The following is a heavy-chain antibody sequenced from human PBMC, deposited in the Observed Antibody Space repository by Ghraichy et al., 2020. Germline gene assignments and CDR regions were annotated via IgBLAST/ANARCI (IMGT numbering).Heavy chain of an antibody. CDR2: FNPKTGVT. D-gene: IGHD5-24*01. CDR1: GYTFTLYY. Sequence: ASVKVSCKASGYTFTLYYIHWVRQAPGQGLEWVGWFNPKTGVTNYAQKFQGRVTMTRDTSINTVYMELSRLKSDDTAVFYCARDSGYTDYWGLGTLVTVSS. J-gene: IGHJ4*02. CDR3: ARDSGYTDY. V-gene: IGHV1-2*02.